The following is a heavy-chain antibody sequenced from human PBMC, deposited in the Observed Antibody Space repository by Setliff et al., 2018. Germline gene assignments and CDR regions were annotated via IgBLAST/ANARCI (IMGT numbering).Heavy chain of an antibody. CDR3: AKDTGRQQLVQGYFDY. CDR1: GFTFSSYG. J-gene: IGHJ4*02. V-gene: IGHV3-30*02. D-gene: IGHD6-13*01. CDR2: IRYDGSNK. Sequence: LRLSCAASGFTFSSYGMHWVRQAPGKGLEWVAFIRYDGSNKYYADSVKGRFTISRDNSKNTLYLQMNSLRAEDTAVYYCAKDTGRQQLVQGYFDYWGQGTLVTVSS.